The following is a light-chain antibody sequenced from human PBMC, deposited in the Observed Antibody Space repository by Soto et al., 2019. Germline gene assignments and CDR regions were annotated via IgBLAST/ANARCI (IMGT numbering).Light chain of an antibody. Sequence: EIVLTQSPGTLSLSPGERATLSCRASQRVSSSYLVWYQQRPGQPPRLLIYGTSNRAAGIPDRFTGTGSGTDFTLTIYRLEPQDSAVYYCQQDGSSALTFRGGTKV. V-gene: IGKV3-20*01. CDR1: QRVSSSY. CDR2: GTS. J-gene: IGKJ4*01. CDR3: QQDGSSALT.